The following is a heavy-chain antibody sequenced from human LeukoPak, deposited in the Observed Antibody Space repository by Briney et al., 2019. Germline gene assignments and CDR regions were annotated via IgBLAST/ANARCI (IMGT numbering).Heavy chain of an antibody. V-gene: IGHV4-59*01. CDR2: IYYSGST. J-gene: IGHJ6*02. Sequence: SETLSLTCTVSGGSISSYYWSWIRQPPGKGLEWIGYIYYSGSTNYNPSLKSRVTISVDTSKNQFSLKLSSVTAADTAVYYCARASSTPRYYGMDVWGQGTTVTVSS. CDR1: GGSISSYY. D-gene: IGHD2-2*01. CDR3: ARASSTPRYYGMDV.